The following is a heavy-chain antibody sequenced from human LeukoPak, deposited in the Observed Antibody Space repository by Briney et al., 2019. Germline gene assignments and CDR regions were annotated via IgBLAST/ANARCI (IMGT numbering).Heavy chain of an antibody. CDR2: IRSDGSNN. CDR1: GFIFNSYG. J-gene: IGHJ4*02. V-gene: IGHV3-33*01. Sequence: GGSLRLSCAASGFIFNSYGMHWVRQAPGKGLEWMAVIRSDGSNNYYADSVKGRFTISRDNSKNTLYLQMNSLRAEDTAVYYCARDGNFDYWGQGTLVTVSS. D-gene: IGHD1-1*01. CDR3: ARDGNFDY.